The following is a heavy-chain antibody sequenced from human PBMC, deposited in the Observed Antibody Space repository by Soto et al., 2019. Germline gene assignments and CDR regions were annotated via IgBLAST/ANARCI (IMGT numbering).Heavy chain of an antibody. V-gene: IGHV3-30-3*01. Sequence: GGSLRLSCAASGFTFSSYAMHWVRQAPGKGLGWVAVISYDGSNKYYADSVKGRFTISRDNSKNTLYLQMNSLRAEDTAVYYCAGSSGWEDAFDIWGQGTMVTVSS. CDR1: GFTFSSYA. CDR3: AGSSGWEDAFDI. D-gene: IGHD6-19*01. CDR2: ISYDGSNK. J-gene: IGHJ3*02.